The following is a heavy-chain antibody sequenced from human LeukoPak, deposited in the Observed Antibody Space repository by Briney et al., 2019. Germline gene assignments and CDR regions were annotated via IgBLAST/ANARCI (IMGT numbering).Heavy chain of an antibody. J-gene: IGHJ4*02. V-gene: IGHV3-21*01. CDR2: ISSSSSYI. D-gene: IGHD6-13*01. CDR3: ARKGDSSSCFDY. Sequence: GGSLRLSCAASGFTFSSYSMNWVRQAPGKGLEWVSSISSSSSYIYYADSVKGRFTISRDNAKNSLYLQMNGLRAEDTAVYYCARKGDSSSCFDYWGQGTLVTVSS. CDR1: GFTFSSYS.